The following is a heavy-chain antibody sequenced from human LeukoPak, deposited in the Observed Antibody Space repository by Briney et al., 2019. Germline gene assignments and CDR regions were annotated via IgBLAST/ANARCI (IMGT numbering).Heavy chain of an antibody. D-gene: IGHD3-3*01. V-gene: IGHV3-48*03. Sequence: GGSLRLSCAASGFTFSSYEMNWVRQAPGKGLEWVSYISSSGSTIYYADSVKGRFTISRDNARNSLYLQMNSLRADDTAVYHCARGDPDISFGVVGEAFDIWGQGTMVTVSS. CDR1: GFTFSSYE. J-gene: IGHJ3*02. CDR3: ARGDPDISFGVVGEAFDI. CDR2: ISSSGSTI.